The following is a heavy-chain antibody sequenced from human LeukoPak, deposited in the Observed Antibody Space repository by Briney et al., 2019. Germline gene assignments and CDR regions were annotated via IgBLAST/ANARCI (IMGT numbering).Heavy chain of an antibody. CDR3: ARVFTPGRFDY. CDR2: INPSGGSA. CDR1: GYSFTSYY. J-gene: IGHJ4*02. Sequence: ASVKVSCKASGYSFTSYYRHGVRQAPGQGLEWMGIINPSGGSASYAQKFQGRVTMTSDTSTSTVYMEVSSLRSEDTAVYYCARVFTPGRFDYWGQGTLVTVSS. V-gene: IGHV1-46*01.